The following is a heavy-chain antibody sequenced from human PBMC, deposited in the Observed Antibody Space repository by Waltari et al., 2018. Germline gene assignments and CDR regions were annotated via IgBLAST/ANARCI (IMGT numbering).Heavy chain of an antibody. CDR1: GFTFSSYE. CDR3: ASLFDAFDI. CDR2: ISSSGSTT. J-gene: IGHJ3*02. Sequence: EVQLVESGGGLVQPGGSLRLSCAASGFTFSSYEMNWVRQAPGKGLEWVSYISSSGSTTYYADSVKGRFTISRDNAKNSLYLQMNSLRAEDTAVYYCASLFDAFDIWGQGTMVTVSS. V-gene: IGHV3-48*03.